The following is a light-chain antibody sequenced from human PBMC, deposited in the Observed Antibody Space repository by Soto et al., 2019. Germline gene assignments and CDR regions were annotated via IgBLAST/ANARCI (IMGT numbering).Light chain of an antibody. Sequence: SYELTQPLSVSVALGQTARITCGGNNIGSKNVHWYQQKPGQAPVLVIYTDSNRPSGIPERFSGSNSGNTATLTISRAQAGDEADYYCQLWDTSTVVFGGGTKLTVL. V-gene: IGLV3-9*01. CDR3: QLWDTSTVV. J-gene: IGLJ2*01. CDR1: NIGSKN. CDR2: TDS.